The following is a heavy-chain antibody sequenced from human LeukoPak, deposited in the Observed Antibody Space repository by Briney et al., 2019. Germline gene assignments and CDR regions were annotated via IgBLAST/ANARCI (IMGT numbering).Heavy chain of an antibody. D-gene: IGHD3-16*01. J-gene: IGHJ4*02. CDR1: GGSIRSYY. Sequence: PSETLSLTRTVSGGSIRSYYWSWIRQPAGKGLEWVGRIYTSGSANYNPSLKSRVTMSVDTSKNQVALKLSSVTAADTAVYYCARLSGGAYIDYWGQGTLVTVSS. CDR3: ARLSGGAYIDY. CDR2: IYTSGSA. V-gene: IGHV4-4*07.